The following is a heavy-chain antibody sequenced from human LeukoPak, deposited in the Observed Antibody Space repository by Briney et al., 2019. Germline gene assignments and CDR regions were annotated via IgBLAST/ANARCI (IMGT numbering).Heavy chain of an antibody. CDR2: ISAYNGNT. V-gene: IGHV1-18*01. D-gene: IGHD2-2*01. Sequence: GASVKVSCKASGYTFTSYGISWVRQAPGQGLEWMGWISAYNGNTNYAQKLQGRVTMTTDTSTSTAYMELRSLRSDDTAVYYCAREYCSSTSCCLWSAFDIWGQGTMVTVSS. J-gene: IGHJ3*02. CDR1: GYTFTSYG. CDR3: AREYCSSTSCCLWSAFDI.